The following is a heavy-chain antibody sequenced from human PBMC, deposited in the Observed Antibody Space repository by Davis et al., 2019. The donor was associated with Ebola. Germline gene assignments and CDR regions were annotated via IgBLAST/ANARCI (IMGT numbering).Heavy chain of an antibody. CDR2: INPSGGST. V-gene: IGHV1-46*01. J-gene: IGHJ4*02. CDR3: ARDRSVGATDFDY. CDR1: GYTFTSYY. D-gene: IGHD1-26*01. Sequence: AASVTVSCKASGYTFTSYYMHWVRQAPGQGLEWMGIINPSGGSTSYAQKFQGRVTMTRDTSTSTAYMELRSLRSDDTAVYYCARDRSVGATDFDYWGQGTLVTVSS.